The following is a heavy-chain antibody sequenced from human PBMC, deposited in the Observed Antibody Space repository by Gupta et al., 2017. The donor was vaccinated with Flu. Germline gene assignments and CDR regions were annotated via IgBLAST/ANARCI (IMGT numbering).Heavy chain of an antibody. Sequence: QVQLQQWGAGLLKPSETLSLTCAVYGGAFSGYYWSWIRQPPGKGLEWIGEINHSGSTNYNPSLKSRVTISVDTSKNQFSLKLSSVTAADTAVYYCAPRSGYYGMDVWGQGTTVTVSS. V-gene: IGHV4-34*01. CDR3: APRSGYYGMDV. J-gene: IGHJ6*02. CDR1: GGAFSGYY. D-gene: IGHD3-10*01. CDR2: INHSGST.